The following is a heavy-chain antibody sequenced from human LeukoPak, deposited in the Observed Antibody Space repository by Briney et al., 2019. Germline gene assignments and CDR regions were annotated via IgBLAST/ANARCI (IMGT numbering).Heavy chain of an antibody. CDR2: ISGVTGNT. CDR3: AKGQELDDGVFDS. Sequence: GGSLRLSCAASGFTFDDYAMHWVRRAPGKGLEWVALISGVTGNTYYADSVKGWFTISRDNSKNTLYLQMNSLRVEDTAIYYCAKGQELDDGVFDSWGQGTLVTVSS. V-gene: IGHV3-23*01. D-gene: IGHD1-1*01. CDR1: GFTFDDYA. J-gene: IGHJ4*02.